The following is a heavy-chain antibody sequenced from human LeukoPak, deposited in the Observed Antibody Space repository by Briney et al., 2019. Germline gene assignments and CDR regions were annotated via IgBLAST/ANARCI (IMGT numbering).Heavy chain of an antibody. J-gene: IGHJ4*02. D-gene: IGHD6-13*01. CDR1: GFTFGDYY. CDR3: ARGGAAAGDYFDY. V-gene: IGHV3-11*01. Sequence: PGGSPRLSCAASGFTFGDYYMSWIRQAPGKGLEWVLYISSSGSTIYYADSVKGRFTISRDNAKNSLYLQMNSLRAEDTAVYYCARGGAAAGDYFDYWGRGTLVTVSS. CDR2: ISSSGSTI.